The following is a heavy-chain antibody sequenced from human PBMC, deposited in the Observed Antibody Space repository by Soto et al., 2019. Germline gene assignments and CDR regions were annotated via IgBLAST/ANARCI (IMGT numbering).Heavy chain of an antibody. Sequence: GGSLRLSCAASGFTFSSYGMHWVRQAPGKGLEWVAVISYDGSNKYYADSVKGRFTISRDNSKNTLYLQMNSLRAEDTAVYYCAKDATDFWSGYWYYYYMDVWGKGTTVTVSS. J-gene: IGHJ6*03. D-gene: IGHD3-3*01. CDR1: GFTFSSYG. CDR3: AKDATDFWSGYWYYYYMDV. CDR2: ISYDGSNK. V-gene: IGHV3-30*18.